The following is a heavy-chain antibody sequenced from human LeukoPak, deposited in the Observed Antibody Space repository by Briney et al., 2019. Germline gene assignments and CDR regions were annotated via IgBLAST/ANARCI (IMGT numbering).Heavy chain of an antibody. CDR1: GFTFSSYR. D-gene: IGHD3-3*01. CDR2: ISSSSSCI. V-gene: IGHV3-21*01. CDR3: ARFGPYYDFWSGYFDY. J-gene: IGHJ4*02. Sequence: GGSLRLSCAASGFTFSSYRMNWVRQAPGKGLEWVSSISSSSSCIYYADSVKGRFTISRDNAKNSLYLQMNSLRAEDTAVYYCARFGPYYDFWSGYFDYWGQGTLVTVSS.